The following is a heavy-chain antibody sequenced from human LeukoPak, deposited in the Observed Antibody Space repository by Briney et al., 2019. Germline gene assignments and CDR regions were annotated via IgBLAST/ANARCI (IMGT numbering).Heavy chain of an antibody. D-gene: IGHD5-12*01. CDR3: ARHPKSGYSGYESDY. CDR1: GFTFSSYV. J-gene: IGHJ4*02. CDR2: ISYDGSNK. Sequence: PGGSLRLSCAASGFTFSSYVMHWVRQAPGKGLVWVAVISYDGSNKYYADSVKGRFTISRDNSKNTLYLQMNSLRAEDTAVYYCARHPKSGYSGYESDYWGQGTLVTVSS. V-gene: IGHV3-30-3*01.